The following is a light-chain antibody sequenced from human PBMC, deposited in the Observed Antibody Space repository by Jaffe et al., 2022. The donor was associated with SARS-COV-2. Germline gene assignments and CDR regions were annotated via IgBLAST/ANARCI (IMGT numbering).Light chain of an antibody. CDR1: QDISNS. Sequence: DIQMTQSPSSLAASVGDRVTITCRASQDISNSLAWYQQRPGKPPKLLIFAASTVASEVSSRFSGSGSQTDFTLAISSLQPEDAATYFCQSYKSAPLTFGGGTKVEI. CDR3: QSYKSAPLT. J-gene: IGKJ4*01. CDR2: AAS. V-gene: IGKV1-27*01.